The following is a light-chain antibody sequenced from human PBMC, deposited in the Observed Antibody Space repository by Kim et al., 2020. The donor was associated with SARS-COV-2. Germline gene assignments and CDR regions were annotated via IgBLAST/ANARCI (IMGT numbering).Light chain of an antibody. Sequence: SYELTQPPSVSVSPGQTASITCSGDKVGDKYACWYQQKPGQSPVLVIYQDSKRPSGIPERFSGSNSGNTATLTISGTEAMVEADYYCQAWDSSTAVFGGGTQLTVL. J-gene: IGLJ2*01. V-gene: IGLV3-1*01. CDR1: KVGDKY. CDR2: QDS. CDR3: QAWDSSTAV.